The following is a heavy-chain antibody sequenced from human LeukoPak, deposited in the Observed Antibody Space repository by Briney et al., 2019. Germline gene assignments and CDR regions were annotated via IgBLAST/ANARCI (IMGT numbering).Heavy chain of an antibody. D-gene: IGHD5-12*01. V-gene: IGHV1-8*01. Sequence: ASVKVSCKASGYTFTSYDINWVRQATGQGLEWIGFTNPNTGNTVYAQKFQGRVIMTSDTSINTAYMELSSLTSEDTAVYYCATTLRNNPPWGQGTLVTVSP. CDR3: ATTLRNNPP. J-gene: IGHJ5*02. CDR1: GYTFTSYD. CDR2: TNPNTGNT.